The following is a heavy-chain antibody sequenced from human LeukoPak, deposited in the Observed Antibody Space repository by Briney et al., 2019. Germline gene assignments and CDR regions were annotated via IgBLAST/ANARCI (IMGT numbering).Heavy chain of an antibody. J-gene: IGHJ4*02. CDR3: ARAMVVPAAGAHYFDY. V-gene: IGHV4-31*11. Sequence: PSETLSLTCAVYGGSFSGYYWSWIRRHPGKGLEWIGYIYYSGSTYYNPSLKSRVTISVDTSKNQFSLKLSSVTAADTAVYYCARAMVVPAAGAHYFDYWGQGTLVTVSS. CDR2: IYYSGST. D-gene: IGHD2-2*01. CDR1: GGSFSGYY.